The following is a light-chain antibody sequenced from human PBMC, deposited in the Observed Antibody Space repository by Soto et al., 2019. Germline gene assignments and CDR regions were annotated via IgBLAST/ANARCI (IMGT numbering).Light chain of an antibody. CDR1: QSVDRNY. Sequence: EIVLTQSPGTLSLSPGESATLSCRASQSVDRNYLAWYQQRPGQAPRLLIYGASSRATGIPPRFSGSGSGTEFVLTISGLEAEDFAVYYCHQFANTPRTFGQGTKVETK. CDR3: HQFANTPRT. J-gene: IGKJ1*01. V-gene: IGKV3-20*01. CDR2: GAS.